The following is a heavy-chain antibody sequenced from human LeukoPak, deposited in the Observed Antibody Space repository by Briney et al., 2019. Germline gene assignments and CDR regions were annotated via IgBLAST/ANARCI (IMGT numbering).Heavy chain of an antibody. Sequence: GGSLRLSCAASGFTFSSYWMHWVRQAPGKGLEWVSSISSSSSYIYYADSVKGRFTISRDNAKNSLYLQMNSLRAEDTAVYYCARDAALGSSSWYNWFDPWGQGTLVTVSS. CDR3: ARDAALGSSSWYNWFDP. CDR2: ISSSSSYI. V-gene: IGHV3-21*01. J-gene: IGHJ5*02. D-gene: IGHD6-13*01. CDR1: GFTFSSYW.